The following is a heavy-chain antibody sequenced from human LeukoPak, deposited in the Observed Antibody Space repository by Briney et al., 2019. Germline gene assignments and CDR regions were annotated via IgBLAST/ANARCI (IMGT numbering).Heavy chain of an antibody. D-gene: IGHD6-19*01. J-gene: IGHJ4*01. Sequence: SETLSLTCTVSGGSISSYYWSWSRQPPEKGLEWIGNIYYSGSTNYNPSLKSRVTISVDTSKNQFSLKLSSVTAADTAVYYCARTTIAVAMDYWGQGTLVTVSS. CDR2: IYYSGST. CDR1: GGSISSYY. CDR3: ARTTIAVAMDY. V-gene: IGHV4-59*08.